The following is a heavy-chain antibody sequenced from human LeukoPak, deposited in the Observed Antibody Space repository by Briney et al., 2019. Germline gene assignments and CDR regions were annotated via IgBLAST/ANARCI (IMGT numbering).Heavy chain of an antibody. J-gene: IGHJ5*02. CDR1: GYTFTSYD. CDR2: MNPNSGNT. V-gene: IGHV1-8*01. CDR3: ARGGRPVRGLKPTSTNWFDP. D-gene: IGHD3-10*01. Sequence: GASVKVSCKASGYTFTSYDINWVRQATGQGLEWMGWMNPNSGNTGYAQKFQGRVTMTRNTSISTAYMELSSLRSEDTAVYYCARGGRPVRGLKPTSTNWFDPWGQGTLVTVSS.